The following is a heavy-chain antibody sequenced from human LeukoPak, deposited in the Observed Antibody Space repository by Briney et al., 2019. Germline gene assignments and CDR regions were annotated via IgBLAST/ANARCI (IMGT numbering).Heavy chain of an antibody. V-gene: IGHV1-2*02. CDR2: INPNSGGT. D-gene: IGHD2-15*01. CDR3: ARDRVVVAATPEVFDY. Sequence: ASVKVSCKASGYTFTGYYMHWVRQAPGQGLEWMGWINPNSGGTNYAQKFQGRVTMTRDTSISTAYMELSRLRSDDTAVYYCARDRVVVAATPEVFDYWGQGTLVTVSS. CDR1: GYTFTGYY. J-gene: IGHJ4*02.